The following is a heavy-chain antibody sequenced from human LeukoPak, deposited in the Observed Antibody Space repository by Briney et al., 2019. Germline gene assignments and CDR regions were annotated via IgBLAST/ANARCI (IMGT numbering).Heavy chain of an antibody. CDR3: ARPPGDYDILTGSDAFDI. D-gene: IGHD3-9*01. J-gene: IGHJ3*02. CDR2: IYPGDSDT. Sequence: QSLKISCKGSGYSFTSYWIGWVRQMPGKGLEWMGIIYPGDSDTRYSPSFQGQVTISADKSISTAYMQWSSLKASDTAMYYCARPPGDYDILTGSDAFDIWGQGTMVTVSS. V-gene: IGHV5-51*01. CDR1: GYSFTSYW.